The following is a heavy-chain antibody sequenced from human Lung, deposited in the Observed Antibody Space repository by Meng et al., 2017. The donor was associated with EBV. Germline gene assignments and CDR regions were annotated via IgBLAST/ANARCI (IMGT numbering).Heavy chain of an antibody. CDR3: AREGGNLQFES. Sequence: QVQLVMSGPGGRRPGSFVKGPCKASGGPLNIYAISWVRQAPGQGLEWLGGNTPLFGTAKYAQRFQDRVTITADKSTNSVYLELTSLSSDDTAVYYCAREGGNLQFESWGQGSLVTVSS. CDR1: GGPLNIYA. D-gene: IGHD1-7*01. J-gene: IGHJ4*02. CDR2: NTPLFGTA. V-gene: IGHV1-69*06.